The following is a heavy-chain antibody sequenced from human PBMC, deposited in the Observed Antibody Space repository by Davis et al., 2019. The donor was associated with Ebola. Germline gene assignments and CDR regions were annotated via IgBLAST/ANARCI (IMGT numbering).Heavy chain of an antibody. CDR3: VRFWELLRPFYFDY. V-gene: IGHV1-46*02. J-gene: IGHJ4*02. D-gene: IGHD1-26*01. CDR1: GYTFNSYY. CDR2: INPSGGST. Sequence: ASVKVSCKASGYTFNSYYIHWVRQAPGQGLEWMGIINPSGGSTTYAQKLQGRGTMTTDTSTSTAYMELRSLRSDDTAVYYCVRFWELLRPFYFDYWGQGTLVTVSS.